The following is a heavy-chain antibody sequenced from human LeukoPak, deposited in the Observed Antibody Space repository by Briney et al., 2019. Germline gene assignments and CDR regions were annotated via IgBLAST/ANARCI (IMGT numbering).Heavy chain of an antibody. CDR3: ARVRGSGSYYQRGGSFDY. Sequence: GGSLRLSCAASGFSFSNYGMHWVRQAPGKGLEWVAFISYDGSQKYYIDSVKGRFTISRDNAKNSLYLQMNSLRAEDTAVYYCARVRGSGSYYQRGGSFDYWGQGTLVTVSS. V-gene: IGHV3-33*05. D-gene: IGHD3-10*01. CDR1: GFSFSNYG. J-gene: IGHJ4*02. CDR2: ISYDGSQK.